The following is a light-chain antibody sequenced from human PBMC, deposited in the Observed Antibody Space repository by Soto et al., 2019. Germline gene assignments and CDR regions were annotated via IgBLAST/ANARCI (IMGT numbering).Light chain of an antibody. Sequence: EIVLTQSPGTLSLSPGERATLSCRASQSVSNSYLAWYQQKPGQAPRLLIYDASNRPTGIPARFSGSGSGTDFTLTTSSLEPEDFAVYYCEQRSNWPWTFGQGTKVDIK. J-gene: IGKJ1*01. V-gene: IGKV3D-20*02. CDR3: EQRSNWPWT. CDR2: DAS. CDR1: QSVSNSY.